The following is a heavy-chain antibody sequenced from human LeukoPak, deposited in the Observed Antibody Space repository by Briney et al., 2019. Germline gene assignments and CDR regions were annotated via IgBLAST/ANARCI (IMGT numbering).Heavy chain of an antibody. CDR1: GFTFSSYG. CDR3: ARDRAIAAAGPNWFDP. CDR2: ISYDGSNK. J-gene: IGHJ5*02. D-gene: IGHD6-13*01. Sequence: QPGGSLRLSCAASGFTFSSYGMHWVRQAPGKGLEWVAVISYDGSNKYYADSVKGRFTISRDNSKNTLYLQMNSLRAEDTAVYYCARDRAIAAAGPNWFDPWGQGTLVTVSS. V-gene: IGHV3-30*03.